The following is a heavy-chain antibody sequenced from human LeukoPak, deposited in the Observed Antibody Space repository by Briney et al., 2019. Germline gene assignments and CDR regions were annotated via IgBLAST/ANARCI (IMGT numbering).Heavy chain of an antibody. CDR1: GFTFSSYS. Sequence: GGSLRLSCAASGFTFSSYSMNWVRQAPGKGLEWVSYISSSSSTIYYADSVKGRFTISRDNSKNTLYLQMNNLRAEDTAIYYCAKKGAVTATGYFDYWGQGTLVTVSS. V-gene: IGHV3-48*04. J-gene: IGHJ4*02. D-gene: IGHD2-21*02. CDR2: ISSSSSTI. CDR3: AKKGAVTATGYFDY.